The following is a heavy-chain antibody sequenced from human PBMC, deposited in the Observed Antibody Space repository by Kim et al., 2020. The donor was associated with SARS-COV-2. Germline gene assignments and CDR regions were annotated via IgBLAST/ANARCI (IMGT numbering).Heavy chain of an antibody. J-gene: IGHJ6*03. D-gene: IGHD3-16*01. CDR1: GFTVSSNY. V-gene: IGHV3-53*04. CDR3: ARPSQEGRFPQHYYMDV. CDR2: IYSGGST. Sequence: GGSLRLSCAASGFTVSSNYMSWVRQAPGKGLEWVSVIYSGGSTYYADSVKGRFTISRHNSKNTLYLQMNSLRAEDTAVYYCARPSQEGRFPQHYYMDVWGKGTTVTVSS.